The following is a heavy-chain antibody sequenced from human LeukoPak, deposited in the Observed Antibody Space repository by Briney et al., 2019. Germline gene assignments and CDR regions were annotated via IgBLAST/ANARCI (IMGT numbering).Heavy chain of an antibody. CDR2: IYYSGST. V-gene: IGHV4-59*01. Sequence: SETLSLTCTVSGGSITSDYWSWIRQPPGKGLESIGYIYYSGSTNYNPSLKSRVTISVDTSKNQFSLKLSSVTAADTAMYYCARVASVGATRALDYWGQGTLVTVSS. D-gene: IGHD1-26*01. J-gene: IGHJ4*02. CDR3: ARVASVGATRALDY. CDR1: GGSITSDY.